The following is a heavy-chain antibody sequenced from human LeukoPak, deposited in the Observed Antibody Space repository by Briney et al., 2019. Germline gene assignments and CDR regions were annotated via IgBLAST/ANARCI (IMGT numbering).Heavy chain of an antibody. D-gene: IGHD3-22*01. CDR2: ISSSGSTI. V-gene: IGHV3-48*04. Sequence: GGSLRLSCAASGFTFSSYAMSWVRQAPGKGLEWVSYISSSGSTIYYADSVKGRFTISRDNAKNSLYLQMNSLRAEDTAVYYCATQLTYYYDSSGYYSNSDYWGQGTLVTVSS. CDR3: ATQLTYYYDSSGYYSNSDY. J-gene: IGHJ4*02. CDR1: GFTFSSYA.